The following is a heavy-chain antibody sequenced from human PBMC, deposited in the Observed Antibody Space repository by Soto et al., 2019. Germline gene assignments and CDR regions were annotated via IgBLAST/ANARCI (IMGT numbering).Heavy chain of an antibody. CDR2: INPNSGGT. CDR1: GYTFTDYF. D-gene: IGHD6-19*01. CDR3: ARVGVAVAGTFGYFDL. J-gene: IGHJ2*01. Sequence: ASVKVSCKASGYTFTDYFLHWVRQAPGQGLEWMGWINPNSGGTNYAQKFQGWVTMTRDTSINTAYMELSRLRSDDTAVYYCARVGVAVAGTFGYFDLWGRGTLVTVSS. V-gene: IGHV1-2*04.